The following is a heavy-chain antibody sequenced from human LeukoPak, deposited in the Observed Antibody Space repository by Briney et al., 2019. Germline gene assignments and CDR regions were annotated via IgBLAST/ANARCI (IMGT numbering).Heavy chain of an antibody. V-gene: IGHV4-34*01. D-gene: IGHD4-23*01. CDR2: INHSGST. CDR1: GGSFSGYY. J-gene: IGHJ4*02. CDR3: ASRPAYDGKVNY. Sequence: SETLPLTCAVYGGSFSGYYWSWIRQPPGKGLEWIGEINHSGSTNYNPSLKSRVTISVDTSKNQFSLKLSSVTAADTAVYYCASRPAYDGKVNYWGQGTLVTVSS.